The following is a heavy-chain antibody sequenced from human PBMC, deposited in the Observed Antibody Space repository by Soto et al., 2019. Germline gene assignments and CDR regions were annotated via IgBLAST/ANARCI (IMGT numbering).Heavy chain of an antibody. V-gene: IGHV1-8*01. D-gene: IGHD3-22*01. CDR2: MNPNSGNT. J-gene: IGHJ4*02. Sequence: ASVKVSCKASGYTFTSYDINWVRRATGQGLEWMGWMNPNSGNTGYAQKFQGRVTMTRNTSISTAYMELSSLRSEDTAVYYCARYFYYYDSSGYYYYFDYWGQGTLVTVSS. CDR3: ARYFYYYDSSGYYYYFDY. CDR1: GYTFTSYD.